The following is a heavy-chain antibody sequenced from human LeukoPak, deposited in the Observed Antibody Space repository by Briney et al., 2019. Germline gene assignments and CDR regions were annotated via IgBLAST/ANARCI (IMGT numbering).Heavy chain of an antibody. Sequence: GGSLRLSCAASGFTFSSYSMNWVRQAPGKGLEWVSYISSSSSTIYYADSVKGRFTISRDNAKNSLYLQMNSLRAEDTAVYYCARDRDPSGYGMDVWGQGTTVTVSS. V-gene: IGHV3-48*01. CDR3: ARDRDPSGYGMDV. CDR2: ISSSSSTI. J-gene: IGHJ6*02. CDR1: GFTFSSYS. D-gene: IGHD3-3*01.